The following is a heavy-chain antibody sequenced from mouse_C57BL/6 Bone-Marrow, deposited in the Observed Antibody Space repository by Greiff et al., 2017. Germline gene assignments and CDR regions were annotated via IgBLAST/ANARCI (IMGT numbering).Heavy chain of an antibody. V-gene: IGHV6-3*01. J-gene: IGHJ4*01. CDR3: TARMDY. CDR1: GFTFSNYW. CDR2: IRLKSDNYAT. Sequence: EVQRVESGGGLVQPGGSMKLSCVASGFTFSNYWMNWVRQSPEKGLEWVAQIRLKSDNYATHYAESVKGRFTISRDDSKSSVYLQMNNLRAEDTGSYYCTARMDYWGQGTSVTVSS.